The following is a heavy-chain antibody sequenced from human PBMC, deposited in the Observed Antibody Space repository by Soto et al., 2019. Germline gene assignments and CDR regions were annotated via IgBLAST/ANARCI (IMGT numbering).Heavy chain of an antibody. CDR1: GGSFSGYY. Sequence: PSETLSLTCAVYGGSFSGYYWSWIRQPPGKGLEWIGEINHSGSTNYNPPLKSRVTISVDTSKNQFSLKLTSVTAADTAVYYCASPQGWYSPRLGDWFDPWGQGTLVTVSS. CDR2: INHSGST. CDR3: ASPQGWYSPRLGDWFDP. D-gene: IGHD6-19*01. J-gene: IGHJ5*02. V-gene: IGHV4-34*01.